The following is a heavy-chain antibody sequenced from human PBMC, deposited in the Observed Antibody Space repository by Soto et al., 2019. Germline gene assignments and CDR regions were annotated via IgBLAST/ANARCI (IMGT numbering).Heavy chain of an antibody. V-gene: IGHV4-59*01. Sequence: QVQLRESGPGLVKPSDTLSLTCTVSGGSFRSYYWSWIRQPPGKGLEWLGYISYSGSTTYNPSLKSRVTIAVDTSKNQLSLKLTSVTAADTAVYYCARESSGTYYFDYWGQGTLVTVSS. CDR3: ARESSGTYYFDY. CDR1: GGSFRSYY. J-gene: IGHJ4*02. CDR2: ISYSGST. D-gene: IGHD6-19*01.